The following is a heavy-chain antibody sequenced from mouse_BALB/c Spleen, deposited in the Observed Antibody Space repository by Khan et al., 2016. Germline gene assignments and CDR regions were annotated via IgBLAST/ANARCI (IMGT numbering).Heavy chain of an antibody. Sequence: EVQLQESGPGLVKPSQSLSLTCSVTGYSITSGYYWNWIRQFPGNNLEWMGYIRYDGSNNYNPSLKHRISIARDTSKNQFFLKLNSVTTEDTATYYCARLRRVYAMDYWGQGTSVTVSS. V-gene: IGHV3-6*02. CDR1: GYSITSGYY. D-gene: IGHD2-12*01. J-gene: IGHJ4*01. CDR3: ARLRRVYAMDY. CDR2: IRYDGSN.